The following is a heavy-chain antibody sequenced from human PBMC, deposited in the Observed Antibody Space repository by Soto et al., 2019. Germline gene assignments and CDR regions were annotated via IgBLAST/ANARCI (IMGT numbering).Heavy chain of an antibody. CDR1: GFSLSTSGVG. CDR2: IYWNGDK. CDR3: AHRPSGWFLFDY. V-gene: IGHV2-5*01. J-gene: IGHJ4*02. D-gene: IGHD6-19*01. Sequence: QITLKESGPTLVKPTKNLTLTCTFSGFSLSTSGVGVGWIRQSPGKALQWLALIYWNGDKRYNPSLKTRLTITKDTSKNQVVLTLTNMDPVDTATYCCAHRPSGWFLFDYWGQGTLVTVSS.